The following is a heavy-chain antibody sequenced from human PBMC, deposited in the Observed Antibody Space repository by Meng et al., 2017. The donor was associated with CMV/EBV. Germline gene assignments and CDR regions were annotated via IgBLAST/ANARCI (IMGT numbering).Heavy chain of an antibody. Sequence: ASGFTFSDYSMNWVRQAPGKGLEWVSSISSSSTYMYYADSVKGRFTISRDNAKDSLSLQMSSLRAEDTAMYYCARTNGYLPSYFDYWGQGTLVTVSS. J-gene: IGHJ4*02. V-gene: IGHV3-21*01. D-gene: IGHD5-24*01. CDR1: GFTFSDYS. CDR2: ISSSSTYM. CDR3: ARTNGYLPSYFDY.